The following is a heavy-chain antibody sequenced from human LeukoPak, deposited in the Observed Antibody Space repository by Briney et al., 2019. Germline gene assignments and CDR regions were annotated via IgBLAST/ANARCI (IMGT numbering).Heavy chain of an antibody. J-gene: IGHJ1*01. CDR2: IYYSGST. CDR1: GGSISSGGYY. CDR3: ARVPMVREVLFQH. V-gene: IGHV4-31*03. Sequence: SQTLSLTCTVSGGSISSGGYYWSWIRQHPGKGLEWIGYIYYSGSTYYNPSLKSRVTISVDTSKNQFSLKLSSVTAADTAVYYCARVPMVREVLFQHWGQGTLVTVSS. D-gene: IGHD3-10*01.